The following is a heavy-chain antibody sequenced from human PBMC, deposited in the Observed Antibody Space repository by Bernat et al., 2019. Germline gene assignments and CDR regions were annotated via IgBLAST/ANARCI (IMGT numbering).Heavy chain of an antibody. CDR1: GYTFTSYG. CDR2: ISAYNGNT. V-gene: IGHV1-18*01. CDR3: ARPYDVWSGPGHGWFDP. J-gene: IGHJ5*02. Sequence: QVQLVQSGAEVKKPGASVKVSCKASGYTFTSYGISWVRQAPGRGLEWMGWISAYNGNTNYAQKLQGRVTMTTDTSTSTAYMELRSLRSDDTAVYYCARPYDVWSGPGHGWFDPWGQGTLVTVSS. D-gene: IGHD3-3*01.